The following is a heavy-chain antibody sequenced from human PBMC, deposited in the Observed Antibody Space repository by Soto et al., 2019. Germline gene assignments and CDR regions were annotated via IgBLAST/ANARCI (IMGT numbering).Heavy chain of an antibody. D-gene: IGHD3-16*01. V-gene: IGHV3-23*01. Sequence: GGSLRLPCAASGFTFSSYSMTWFRKAPGKGLEWVSGISDSGGNTWSADSVKGRFTISRDNSKNTLFRQMNSLRAEDPAVYFFSKWSGFGDVWGQGTLVTVSS. CDR3: SKWSGFGDV. CDR2: ISDSGGNT. CDR1: GFTFSSYS. J-gene: IGHJ4*02.